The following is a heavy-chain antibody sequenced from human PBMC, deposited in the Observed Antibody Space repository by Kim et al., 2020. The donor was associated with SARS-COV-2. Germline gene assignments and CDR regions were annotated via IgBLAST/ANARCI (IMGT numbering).Heavy chain of an antibody. D-gene: IGHD3-9*01. CDR1: GFTFSSYS. CDR2: ISSSSSYI. Sequence: GGSLRLSCAASGFTFSSYSMNWVRQAPGKGLEWVSSISSSSSYIYYADSVKGRFTISRDNAKNSLYLQMNSLRAEDTAVYYCARGEGRYFDWLIESVPAYNWFDPWGQGTLVTVSS. V-gene: IGHV3-21*01. J-gene: IGHJ5*02. CDR3: ARGEGRYFDWLIESVPAYNWFDP.